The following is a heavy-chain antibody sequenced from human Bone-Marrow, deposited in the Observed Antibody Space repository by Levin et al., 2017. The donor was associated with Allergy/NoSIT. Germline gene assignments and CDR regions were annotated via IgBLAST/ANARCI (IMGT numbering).Heavy chain of an antibody. CDR3: ARGRGVINLGIFGH. CDR1: GYTFSDYY. J-gene: IGHJ4*02. V-gene: IGHV1-2*02. Sequence: ASVKVSCKTSGYTFSDYYIYWVRQAPGHGLEWMGWINPSSDGTNYVQKFEGRVTMTTDTSISTVYMELSRLRSDDTAVYYCARGRGVINLGIFGHWGQGTPLIVSS. CDR2: INPSSDGT. D-gene: IGHD3/OR15-3a*01.